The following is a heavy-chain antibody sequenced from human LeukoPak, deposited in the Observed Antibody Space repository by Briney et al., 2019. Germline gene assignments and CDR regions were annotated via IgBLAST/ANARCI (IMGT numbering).Heavy chain of an antibody. J-gene: IGHJ6*04. D-gene: IGHD6-13*01. CDR1: GFTFSSYW. CDR2: IKQGGREN. CDR3: RRERAAAGTCYYGMDV. Sequence: GESLRLSCAASGFTFSSYWMSWVRQAPGKGLEWVAKIKQGGRENYYVDSVKGRFTISRDNAKHSLYLQMNSLRAEAPAVHHCRRERAAAGTCYYGMDVWGKGTTVTVS. V-gene: IGHV3-7*01.